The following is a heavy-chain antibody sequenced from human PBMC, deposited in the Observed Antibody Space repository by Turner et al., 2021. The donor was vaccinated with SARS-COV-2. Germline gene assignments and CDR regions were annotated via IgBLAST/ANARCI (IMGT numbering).Heavy chain of an antibody. D-gene: IGHD5-12*01. CDR2: ISYDGGSI. CDR3: AREGAWGDGYPNDY. V-gene: IGHV3-30-3*01. CDR1: GLTFRSCG. Sequence: QGQRGESGGGVGQPGMSRRRLRPASGLTFRSCGMHWVRHAPGKGLEWLAVISYDGGSIYYADSVKGRFTISRDNSKNTLYLQMNSLSAEDAAVYYCAREGAWGDGYPNDYWGQGTLVTVSS. J-gene: IGHJ4*02.